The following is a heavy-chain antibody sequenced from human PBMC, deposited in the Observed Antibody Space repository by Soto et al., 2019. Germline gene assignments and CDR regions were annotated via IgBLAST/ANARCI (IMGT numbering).Heavy chain of an antibody. CDR2: IYYSGST. J-gene: IGHJ3*02. D-gene: IGHD3-10*01. V-gene: IGHV4-59*08. CDR3: ARRYGSFFDI. Sequence: SETLSLTCTVSGGSISSYYWSWIREPPGKGLEWIGYIYYSGSTNYNPSLKSRVTISVDTSKNQFSLKLSSVTAADTAVYYCARRYGSFFDIWGQGTMVTVSS. CDR1: GGSISSYY.